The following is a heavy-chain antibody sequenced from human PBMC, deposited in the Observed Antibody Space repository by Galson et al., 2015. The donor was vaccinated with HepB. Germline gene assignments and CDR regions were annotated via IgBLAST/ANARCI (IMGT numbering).Heavy chain of an antibody. Sequence: SLRLSCAASGFTFSGHDMTWVRQAPGKGLEWVSSISKDGSGTTYAGSVKGRMTISRDNSKNTLFPQMNSLRAEDTAVYYCAKDQNILTGYTYYFDYWGQGTLVTVSS. CDR1: GFTFSGHD. J-gene: IGHJ4*02. D-gene: IGHD3-9*01. CDR2: ISKDGSGT. CDR3: AKDQNILTGYTYYFDY. V-gene: IGHV3-23*01.